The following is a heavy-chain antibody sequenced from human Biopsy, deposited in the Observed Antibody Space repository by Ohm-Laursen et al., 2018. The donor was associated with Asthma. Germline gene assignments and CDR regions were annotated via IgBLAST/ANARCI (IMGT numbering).Heavy chain of an antibody. V-gene: IGHV4-30-2*01. D-gene: IGHD6-6*01. CDR2: ISHSGST. J-gene: IGHJ6*02. CDR1: GGSISSGGY. Sequence: SDTLSLTCTVSGGSISSGGYWTWIRQPPGKCLEWIGYISHSGSTYFNPSLKSRVTISLDRTKSQFSLKLSSVTAADTALYYCARAQAAQYYYGMDVWGQGTTVSVSS. CDR3: ARAQAAQYYYGMDV.